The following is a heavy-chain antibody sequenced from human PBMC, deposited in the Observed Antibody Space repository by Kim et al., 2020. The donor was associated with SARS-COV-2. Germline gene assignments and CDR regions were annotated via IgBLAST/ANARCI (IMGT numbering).Heavy chain of an antibody. CDR3: AKELADFWSGYYSPFDY. CDR1: GFTFSSYG. Sequence: GGSLRLSCAASGFTFSSYGMHWVRQAPGKGLEWVAVISYDGSNKYYADSVKGRFTISRDNSKNTLYLQMNSLRAEDTAVYYCAKELADFWSGYYSPFDY. CDR2: ISYDGSNK. J-gene: IGHJ4*01. V-gene: IGHV3-30*18. D-gene: IGHD3-3*01.